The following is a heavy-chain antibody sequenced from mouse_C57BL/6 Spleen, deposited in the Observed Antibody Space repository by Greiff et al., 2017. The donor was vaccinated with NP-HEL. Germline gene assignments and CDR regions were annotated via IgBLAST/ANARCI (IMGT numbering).Heavy chain of an antibody. CDR2: IYPGDGDT. CDR3: ARRQLTGFDY. CDR1: GYSFSSYW. Sequence: QVQLKESGAELVKPGASVKISCKASGYSFSSYWMNWVKQRPGKGLEWIGQIYPGDGDTNYNGKFKGKATLTADKSSSTAYMQLSSLTSEDSAVYFCARRQLTGFDYWGQGTTLTVSS. J-gene: IGHJ2*01. V-gene: IGHV1-80*01. D-gene: IGHD3-2*02.